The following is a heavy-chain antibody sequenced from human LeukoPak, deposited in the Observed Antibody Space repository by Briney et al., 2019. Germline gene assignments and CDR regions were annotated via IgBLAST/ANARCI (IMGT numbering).Heavy chain of an antibody. V-gene: IGHV1-2*02. Sequence: ASVKVSCKASGYTFTGYYMHWVRQAPGQGLEWMGWINPNSGGTNYAQKFQGRVTMTRDTSISTAYMELSRLRSDDTAVYYCARGGCSSTSCYRWFDPWGQGTLVTVSS. CDR1: GYTFTGYY. J-gene: IGHJ5*02. CDR2: INPNSGGT. CDR3: ARGGCSSTSCYRWFDP. D-gene: IGHD2-2*01.